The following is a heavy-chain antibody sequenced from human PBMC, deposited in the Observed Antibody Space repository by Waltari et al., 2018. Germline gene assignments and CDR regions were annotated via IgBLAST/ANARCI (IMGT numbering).Heavy chain of an antibody. CDR3: ARGRSVTLIRDAFDI. V-gene: IGHV3-30-3*01. CDR2: ISYDGSNK. J-gene: IGHJ3*02. Sequence: QVQLVESGGGVVKPGRSLRLSCAASGFNFSSYAMPWFRQAPGKGLEWVAVISYDGSNKYYADSVKGRFTIARDNSKNTLYLQMNSLRAEDTAVYYCARGRSVTLIRDAFDIWGQGTMVTVSS. CDR1: GFNFSSYA. D-gene: IGHD3-16*01.